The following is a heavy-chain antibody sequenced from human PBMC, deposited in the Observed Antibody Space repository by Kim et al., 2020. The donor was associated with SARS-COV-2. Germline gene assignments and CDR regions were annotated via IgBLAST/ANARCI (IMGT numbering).Heavy chain of an antibody. CDR3: ARHRITMIVVDTSAFDI. V-gene: IGHV3-21*01. Sequence: VKGRCTISRDNAKNSLYLQMNSLRAEDTAVYYCARHRITMIVVDTSAFDIWGQGTMVTVSS. D-gene: IGHD3-22*01. J-gene: IGHJ3*02.